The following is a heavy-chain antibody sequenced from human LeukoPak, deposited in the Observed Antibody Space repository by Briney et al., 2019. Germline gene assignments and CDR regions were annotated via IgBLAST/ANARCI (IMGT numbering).Heavy chain of an antibody. CDR1: GGSISSYY. D-gene: IGHD3-22*01. V-gene: IGHV4-59*01. J-gene: IGHJ6*03. Sequence: SETLSLTCTVSGGSISSYYWSWIRQPPGKGLEWIGYIYCSGSTNYNPSLKSRVTISVDTSKNQFSLKLSSVTAADTAVYYCARDRDYYDSSGPPTADYYMDVWGKGTTVTVSS. CDR2: IYCSGST. CDR3: ARDRDYYDSSGPPTADYYMDV.